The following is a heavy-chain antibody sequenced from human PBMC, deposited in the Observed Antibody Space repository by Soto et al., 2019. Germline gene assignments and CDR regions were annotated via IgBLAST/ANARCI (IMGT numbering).Heavy chain of an antibody. D-gene: IGHD1-26*01. CDR3: ARVSGSYYRIDY. Sequence: QLQLQESGPGLVKPSETLSLTCTVSGGSISSSSYYWGWIRQPPGKGLEWIGSIYYSGSTYYNPSLKSRATISVDTSKNQFSLQLSSVTAADTAVYYCARVSGSYYRIDYWGQGTLVTVSS. J-gene: IGHJ4*02. CDR1: GGSISSSSYY. V-gene: IGHV4-39*01. CDR2: IYYSGST.